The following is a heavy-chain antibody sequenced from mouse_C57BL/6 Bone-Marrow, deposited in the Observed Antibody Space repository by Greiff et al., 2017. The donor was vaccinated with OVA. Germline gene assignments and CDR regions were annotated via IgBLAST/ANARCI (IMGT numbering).Heavy chain of an antibody. CDR3: ARWAYDYSKALYYFDY. D-gene: IGHD2-5*01. CDR2: IGPGSGST. CDR1: GYTFTDYY. V-gene: IGHV1-77*01. Sequence: QVQLQQSGAELVKPGASVKISCKASGYTFTDYYINWVKQRPGQGLEWIGKIGPGSGSTYYNEKFKGKATLTADKSSSTAYMQLSSLTSGDSAVYFCARWAYDYSKALYYFDYWGQGTTLTVSS. J-gene: IGHJ2*01.